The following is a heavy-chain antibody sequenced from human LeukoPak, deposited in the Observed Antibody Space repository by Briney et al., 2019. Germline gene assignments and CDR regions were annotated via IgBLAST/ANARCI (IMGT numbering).Heavy chain of an antibody. Sequence: GGSLILSCAASGFTFSSYSMNWVRQAPGKGLEWASSISSSGSYIYYADSVKGRFTISRDNAKNSLYLQMNSLRAEDTAVYYCARVGPWVHPDYYYYYMDVWGKGTTVTVSS. CDR1: GFTFSSYS. J-gene: IGHJ6*03. D-gene: IGHD3-10*01. V-gene: IGHV3-21*01. CDR2: ISSSGSYI. CDR3: ARVGPWVHPDYYYYYMDV.